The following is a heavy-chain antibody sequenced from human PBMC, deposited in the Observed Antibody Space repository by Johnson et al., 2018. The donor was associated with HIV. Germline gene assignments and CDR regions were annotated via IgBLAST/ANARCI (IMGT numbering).Heavy chain of an antibody. Sequence: MLLVESGGGLVQPGGSLRLSCAASGFTFSSYDMHWVRQATGQGLEWVSAIGTAGDTYYPGSVKGRFTISRENAKNSLYLQMNSLRTDDAAVYYCARDWPPRPSITMTLDAFDIWGQGTMVTVSS. V-gene: IGHV3-13*01. CDR3: ARDWPPRPSITMTLDAFDI. D-gene: IGHD3-22*01. CDR1: GFTFSSYD. CDR2: IGTAGDT. J-gene: IGHJ3*02.